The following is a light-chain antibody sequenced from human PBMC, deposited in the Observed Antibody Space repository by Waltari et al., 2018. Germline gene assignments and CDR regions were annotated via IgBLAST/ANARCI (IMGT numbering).Light chain of an antibody. V-gene: IGKV1-9*01. CDR1: QGISSY. Sequence: DIQLTQSPSFLSASVGDRVTITCRASQGISSYLPWYQQKPGKAPKLLIYAASRLESGVPSRFSGIGSGTEFTLTISSLQPEDIATYFCQQLNSYPQTFGQGTKVEIK. CDR2: AAS. J-gene: IGKJ1*01. CDR3: QQLNSYPQT.